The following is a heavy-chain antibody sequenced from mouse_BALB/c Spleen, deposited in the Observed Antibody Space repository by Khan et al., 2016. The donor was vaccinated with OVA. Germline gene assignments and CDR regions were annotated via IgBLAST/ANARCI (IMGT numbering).Heavy chain of an antibody. CDR3: ARDGAYYRNDGWFAN. CDR2: INPSSGYT. Sequence: VELVESGAELARPGASVKMSCKASGYTFTSYTMHWVKQRPGQGLEWIGYINPSSGYTNYNQKFKDKATLTADKSSSTAYMQLSSLTSEDSAVYYWARDGAYYRNDGWFANWGQGTLVTVSA. D-gene: IGHD2-14*01. J-gene: IGHJ3*01. V-gene: IGHV1-4*01. CDR1: GYTFTSYT.